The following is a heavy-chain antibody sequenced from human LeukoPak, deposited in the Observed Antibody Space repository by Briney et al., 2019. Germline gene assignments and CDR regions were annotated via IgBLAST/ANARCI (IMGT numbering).Heavy chain of an antibody. CDR1: GYTFTSYY. V-gene: IGHV1-69*06. D-gene: IGHD3-22*01. J-gene: IGHJ3*02. Sequence: GASVKVSCRASGYTFTSYYMHWVRQAPGQGLEWMGGIIPIFGTANYAQKFQGRVTITADKSTSTAYMELSSLRSEDTAVYYCARGVRMYYYDSSGYSPSDAFDIWGQGTMVTVSS. CDR2: IIPIFGTA. CDR3: ARGVRMYYYDSSGYSPSDAFDI.